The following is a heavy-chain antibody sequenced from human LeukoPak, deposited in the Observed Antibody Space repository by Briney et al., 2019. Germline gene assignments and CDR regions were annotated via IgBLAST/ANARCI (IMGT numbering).Heavy chain of an antibody. V-gene: IGHV6-1*01. CDR3: ARETYMVATLPGYYYYMDV. D-gene: IGHD5-12*01. CDR1: GDSVSSNSAA. Sequence: SQTLSLTCAISGDSVSSNSAAWNWIRQSPSRGLEWLGRTYYRSKWYNDYAVSVKSRITINPDTSKNQFSLQLNSVTPEDTAVYYCARETYMVATLPGYYYYMDVWGKGTTVTVSS. J-gene: IGHJ6*03. CDR2: TYYRSKWYN.